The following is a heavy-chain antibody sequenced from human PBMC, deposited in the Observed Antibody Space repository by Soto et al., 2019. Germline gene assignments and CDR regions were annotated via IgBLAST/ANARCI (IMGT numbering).Heavy chain of an antibody. CDR2: IIPIFGTA. Sequence: QVQLVQSGAEVKKPGSSVKVSCKASGGTFSSYAISWVRQAPGQVLEWMGGIIPIFGTANYAQKFQGRVTITADESTSTADMDLSSLRSEDTAVYYCARRLAAAAGIYYYYGMDVWGQGTTVTVSS. D-gene: IGHD6-13*01. J-gene: IGHJ6*02. CDR3: ARRLAAAAGIYYYYGMDV. V-gene: IGHV1-69*01. CDR1: GGTFSSYA.